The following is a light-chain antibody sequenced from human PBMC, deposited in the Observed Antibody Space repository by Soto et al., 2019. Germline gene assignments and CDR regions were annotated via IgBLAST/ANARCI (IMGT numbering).Light chain of an antibody. CDR1: QSVSSN. Sequence: EVVMTQSPATLSVSLGERATLSCRASQSVSSNLAWYQQKPGRAPRLLIYGASTRATGIPARFSGSGSGTEFTLTISSLQSEDFAVYYCQQYNKWPPITFGQGTRLEIK. CDR3: QQYNKWPPIT. V-gene: IGKV3-15*01. J-gene: IGKJ5*01. CDR2: GAS.